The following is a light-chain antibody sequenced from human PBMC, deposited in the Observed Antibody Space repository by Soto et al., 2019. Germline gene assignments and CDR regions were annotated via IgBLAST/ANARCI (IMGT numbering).Light chain of an antibody. V-gene: IGLV1-44*01. J-gene: IGLJ1*01. CDR1: SSNIGSNT. Sequence: QSVLTQPPSASGTPGQRVTISCSGSSSNIGSNTVNWYQQLPGTAPKLLIYSYNQRPSGVPDRFSGSKSGTSASLAISGLQSEDEADYYCAAWGDSLTGDVFGTGTKLTVL. CDR3: AAWGDSLTGDV. CDR2: SYN.